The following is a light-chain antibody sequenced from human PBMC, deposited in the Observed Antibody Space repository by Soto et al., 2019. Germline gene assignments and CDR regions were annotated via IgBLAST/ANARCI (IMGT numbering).Light chain of an antibody. Sequence: QSVLTQPPSASGTPGQRVTMSCSGSNSNIGRNTVNWYQQLPGTAPKLLIYINSQRPSGVPDRFSGSKSGTSASLAISGLQSGDEADYYCAAWDDSLNGYVFGTGTKLTVL. CDR2: INS. CDR1: NSNIGRNT. J-gene: IGLJ1*01. V-gene: IGLV1-44*01. CDR3: AAWDDSLNGYV.